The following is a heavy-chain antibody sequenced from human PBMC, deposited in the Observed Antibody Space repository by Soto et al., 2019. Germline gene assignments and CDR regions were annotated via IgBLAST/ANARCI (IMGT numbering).Heavy chain of an antibody. D-gene: IGHD2-2*01. CDR2: NSGNGGST. CDR1: KFTFGRDS. V-gene: IGHV3-23*01. J-gene: IGHJ6*02. CDR3: AKDLYWGSTGGPWYYYYGMDV. Sequence: SMNLSRPVVKFTFGRDSVSWDSHAQGKGLGWVSANSGNGGSTYYADAVKGRFTISRDNSKNTLYLQMSSLRAEETAVYYCAKDLYWGSTGGPWYYYYGMDVWGQGTTVTVAS.